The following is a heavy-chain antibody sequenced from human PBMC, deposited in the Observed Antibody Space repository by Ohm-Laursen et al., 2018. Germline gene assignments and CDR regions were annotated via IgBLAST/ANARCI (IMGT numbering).Heavy chain of an antibody. V-gene: IGHV3-23*01. D-gene: IGHD2-2*02. CDR1: GFTFSSYA. Sequence: SLRLSCAASGFTFSSYAMSWVRQAPGKGLEWVSAISGSGGSTYHADSVKGRFTISRDNSKNTLYLQMNSLRAEDTAVYYCAMGQYCSSTSCYTAGSFDYWGQGTLVTVSS. CDR2: ISGSGGST. J-gene: IGHJ4*02. CDR3: AMGQYCSSTSCYTAGSFDY.